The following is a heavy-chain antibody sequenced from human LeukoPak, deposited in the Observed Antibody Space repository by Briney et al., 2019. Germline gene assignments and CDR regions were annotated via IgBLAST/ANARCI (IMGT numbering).Heavy chain of an antibody. CDR1: GYSISSGYY. CDR2: IYHSGST. Sequence: SETLSLTCTVSGYSISSGYYWGWIRQPPGKGLEWIGSIYHSGSTYYNPSLKSRVTISVDTSKNQFSLKLSSVTAADTAVYYCARERDIRGVVVAATIFDYWGQGTLVTVSS. D-gene: IGHD2-15*01. V-gene: IGHV4-38-2*02. CDR3: ARERDIRGVVVAATIFDY. J-gene: IGHJ4*02.